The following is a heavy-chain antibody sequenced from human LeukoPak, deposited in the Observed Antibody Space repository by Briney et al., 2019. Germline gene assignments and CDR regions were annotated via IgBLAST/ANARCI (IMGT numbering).Heavy chain of an antibody. J-gene: IGHJ6*02. CDR3: ARDYDFWSGYSLAVGGMDV. CDR1: GFTFSSYA. V-gene: IGHV3-30-3*01. D-gene: IGHD3-3*01. CDR2: ISYDGSNK. Sequence: GRSLRLSCAASGFTFSSYAMHWVRQAPGKGLEWVAVISYDGSNKYYADSVKGRFTISRDNSKNTLYLQMNSLRAEDTAVYYCARDYDFWSGYSLAVGGMDVWGQGTTVTVSS.